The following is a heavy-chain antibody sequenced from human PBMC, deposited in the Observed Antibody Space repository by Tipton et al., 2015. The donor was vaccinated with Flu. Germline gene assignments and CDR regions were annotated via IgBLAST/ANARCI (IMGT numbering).Heavy chain of an antibody. V-gene: IGHV3-7*01. CDR3: ARDGVSAAADY. J-gene: IGHJ4*02. CDR2: INQAGGEK. D-gene: IGHD2-2*01. CDR1: GFTFSSHW. Sequence: SLRLSCAAPGFTFSSHWMRWVRQAPGKGLEWVASINQAGGEKLYVDSVKGRFTISRDNAEDSLYLQMNSLRGEDTAVYYCARDGVSAAADYWGQGTLVTVSS.